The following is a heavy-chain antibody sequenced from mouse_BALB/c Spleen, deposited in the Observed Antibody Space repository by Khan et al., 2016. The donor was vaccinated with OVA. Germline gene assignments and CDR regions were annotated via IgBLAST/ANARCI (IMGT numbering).Heavy chain of an antibody. J-gene: IGHJ3*01. V-gene: IGHV5-6*01. CDR2: ISSGGDYT. D-gene: IGHD4-1*01. CDR3: ASHLTGSFAY. CDR1: GFSFSSYS. Sequence: EVELVESGGDLVRPGGSLNLSCAASGFSFSSYSMSWVRQTPDKRLEWVATISSGGDYTYYPDSVKGRFTISRDNAKNTLYLHMSSLKSEDTAIYYCASHLTGSFAYWGQGTLVTVSA.